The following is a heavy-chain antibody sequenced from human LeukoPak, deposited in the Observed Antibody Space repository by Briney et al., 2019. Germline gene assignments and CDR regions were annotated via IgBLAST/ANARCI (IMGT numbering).Heavy chain of an antibody. D-gene: IGHD4-17*01. V-gene: IGHV4-59*01. CDR3: ARASHDYGDYSHFDY. Sequence: SETLSLTCTVSGGSISSYYWSWIRQPPGKGLEWIGYIYYSGSTNYNPSLKSRVTISVDTSKNQFSLKLSSVTAADTAVYYCARASHDYGDYSHFDYWGQGTLVTVSS. CDR1: GGSISSYY. CDR2: IYYSGST. J-gene: IGHJ4*02.